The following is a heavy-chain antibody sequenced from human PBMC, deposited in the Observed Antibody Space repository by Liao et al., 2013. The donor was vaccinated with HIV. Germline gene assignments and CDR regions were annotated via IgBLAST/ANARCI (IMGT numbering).Heavy chain of an antibody. CDR2: IYYSGST. J-gene: IGHJ4*02. CDR3: TRGVRYSSLFDL. D-gene: IGHD3-9*01. V-gene: IGHV4-30-4*07. Sequence: QVQLQQWGAGLLKPSETLSLTCDVSGVSIRNTAYSWSWIRQPPGKGLEWIGYIYYSGSTYHNPSLKSRVTMSVDTSKKQFSLQLHSVTAADTAIYFCTRGVRYSSLFDLWGQGTRVTVSS. CDR1: GVSIRNTAYS.